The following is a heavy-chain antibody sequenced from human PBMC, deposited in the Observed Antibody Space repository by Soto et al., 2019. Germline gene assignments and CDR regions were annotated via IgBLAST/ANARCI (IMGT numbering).Heavy chain of an antibody. CDR3: ARHYYDRSGSKIYYFDY. Sequence: QVQLVQSGAEVKKPGSSVKVSCKASGGTFSSYAISWVRQAPGQGLEWMGGIIPIFGTANYAQKFQVRVTITADESTSTAYMELSSLRSEDTAVYYCARHYYDRSGSKIYYFDYWGQGTLVTVSS. V-gene: IGHV1-69*01. CDR2: IIPIFGTA. J-gene: IGHJ4*02. CDR1: GGTFSSYA. D-gene: IGHD3-22*01.